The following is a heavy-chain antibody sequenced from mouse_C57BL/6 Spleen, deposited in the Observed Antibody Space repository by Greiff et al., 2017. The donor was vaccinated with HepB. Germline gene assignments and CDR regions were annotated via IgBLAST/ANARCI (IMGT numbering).Heavy chain of an antibody. CDR1: GYTFTSYW. CDR2: IDPSDSYT. D-gene: IGHD1-1*01. Sequence: VKLQQPGAELVRPGTSVKLSCKASGYTFTSYWMHWVKQRPGQGLEWIGVIDPSDSYTNYNQKFKGKATLTVDTSSSTAYMQLSSLTSEDSAVYYCARTYYYGSSYWYFDVWGTGTTVTVSS. J-gene: IGHJ1*03. V-gene: IGHV1-59*01. CDR3: ARTYYYGSSYWYFDV.